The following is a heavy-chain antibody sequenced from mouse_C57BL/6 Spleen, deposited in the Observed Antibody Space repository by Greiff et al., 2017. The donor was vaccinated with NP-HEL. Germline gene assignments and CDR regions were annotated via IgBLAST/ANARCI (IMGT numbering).Heavy chain of an antibody. D-gene: IGHD1-1*01. CDR2: INPNNGGT. Sequence: EVQLQQSGPELVKPGASVEISCKASGYTFTDYYMNWVKQSHGKSLEWIGDINPNNGGTSYNQKFKGKATLTVDKSSSTAYMELRSLTSEDSAVYYCARSGTVALDYWGQGTTLTVSS. CDR1: GYTFTDYY. CDR3: ARSGTVALDY. V-gene: IGHV1-26*01. J-gene: IGHJ2*01.